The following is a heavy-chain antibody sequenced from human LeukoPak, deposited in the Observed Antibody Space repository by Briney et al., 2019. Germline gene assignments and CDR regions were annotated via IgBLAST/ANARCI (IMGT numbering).Heavy chain of an antibody. J-gene: IGHJ6*03. CDR1: GYTFTSYG. V-gene: IGHV1-18*01. Sequence: ASVKVSCKASGYTFTSYGISWVRQAPGQGLEWMGWISAYNGNTNYAQKLQGRVTMTTDTSTNTAYMELRSLRSDDTAVYYCARALQYYYYSSGYYYMDVWGKGTTVTVSS. D-gene: IGHD3-22*01. CDR3: ARALQYYYYSSGYYYMDV. CDR2: ISAYNGNT.